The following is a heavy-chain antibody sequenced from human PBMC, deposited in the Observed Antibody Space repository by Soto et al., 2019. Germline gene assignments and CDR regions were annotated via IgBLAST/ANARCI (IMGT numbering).Heavy chain of an antibody. CDR3: ARVKEIVRYYYYYCYVDV. CDR1: GGSISSYY. J-gene: IGHJ6*03. D-gene: IGHD3-16*02. CDR2: IYYCGST. V-gene: IGHV4-59*01. Sequence: QVQLQESGPGLVKPSETLSLTCTVSGGSISSYYWSWIRQPPGKGLEWIGYIYYCGSTNYNPSLKSRVTIAVATSKYQFSLKLSSVTAPDTAVYSCARVKEIVRYYYYYCYVDVWGKGTTVTVCS.